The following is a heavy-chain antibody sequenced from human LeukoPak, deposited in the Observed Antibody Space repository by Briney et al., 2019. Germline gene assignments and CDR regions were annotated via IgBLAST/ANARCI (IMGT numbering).Heavy chain of an antibody. Sequence: ASVKVSCKASGYTFTSYGISWVRQAPGQGLEWMGWINPNSGGTNYAQKFQGRVTMTRDTSISTAYMELSRLRSDDTAVYYCARVRVVPAASRSNWFDPWGQGTLVTVSS. V-gene: IGHV1-2*02. CDR2: INPNSGGT. D-gene: IGHD2-2*01. CDR1: GYTFTSYG. J-gene: IGHJ5*02. CDR3: ARVRVVPAASRSNWFDP.